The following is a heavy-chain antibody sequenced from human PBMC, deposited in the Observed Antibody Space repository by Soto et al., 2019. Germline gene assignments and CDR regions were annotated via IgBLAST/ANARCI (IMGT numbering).Heavy chain of an antibody. CDR1: GFTFSSYG. V-gene: IGHV3-33*01. CDR2: IWYDGSNK. Sequence: GGSLRLSCAASGFTFSSYGMHWVRQAPGKGLEWVAVIWYDGSNKYYADSVKGRFTISRDNSKNTLYLQMNSLRAEDTAVYYCARDRFLVRHSSSSPIDYWGQGTLVTVSS. CDR3: ARDRFLVRHSSSSPIDY. J-gene: IGHJ4*02. D-gene: IGHD6-6*01.